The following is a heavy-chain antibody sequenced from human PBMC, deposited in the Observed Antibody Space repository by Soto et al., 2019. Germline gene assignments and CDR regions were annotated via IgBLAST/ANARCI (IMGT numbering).Heavy chain of an antibody. D-gene: IGHD6-13*01. CDR3: ARASRSSSNEPTVDY. Sequence: QVQLAESGGGVVQPGRSLRLSCAASGFTFSNYGMHWVRQAPGKGLEWVAVISYDGSNKYYEDSVKGRVTISRDNSKNTLSVQMNSLRPEDTAVYYCARASRSSSNEPTVDYWGQGTLVTVSP. CDR2: ISYDGSNK. J-gene: IGHJ4*02. CDR1: GFTFSNYG. V-gene: IGHV3-30*03.